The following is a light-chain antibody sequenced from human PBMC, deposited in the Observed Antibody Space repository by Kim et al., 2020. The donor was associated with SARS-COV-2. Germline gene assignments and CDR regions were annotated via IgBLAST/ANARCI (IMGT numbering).Light chain of an antibody. J-gene: IGKJ4*01. CDR2: DAA. Sequence: FPGESAPPSCRASHDVDISLAWYQQTPGQAPRLLIYDAAMRAAGIPDRFSGSGSGTDFTLTIGSLAPEDFAIYYCQQRGNWPPALTFGGGTKLEI. V-gene: IGKV3-11*01. CDR1: HDVDIS. CDR3: QQRGNWPPALT.